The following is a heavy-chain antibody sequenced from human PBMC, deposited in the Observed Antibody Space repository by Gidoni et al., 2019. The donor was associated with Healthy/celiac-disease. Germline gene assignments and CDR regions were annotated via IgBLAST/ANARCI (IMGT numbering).Heavy chain of an antibody. CDR3: ARDDRYYDSSGYYYGTDY. CDR1: GSPFSSYS. CDR2: ISSSSSYI. V-gene: IGHV3-21*01. D-gene: IGHD3-22*01. J-gene: IGHJ4*02. Sequence: EVQLVESGGGLVKRGGSLRLPCAPSGSPFSSYSLNWVRQAPGKGMEWVSSISSSSSYIYYADSVKGRFTISRDNAKNSLYLQMNSLRAEDTAVYYCARDDRYYDSSGYYYGTDYWGQGTLVTVSS.